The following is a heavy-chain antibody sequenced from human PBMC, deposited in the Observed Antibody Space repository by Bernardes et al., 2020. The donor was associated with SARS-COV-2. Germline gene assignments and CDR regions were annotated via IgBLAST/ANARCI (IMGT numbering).Heavy chain of an antibody. CDR3: ARDSPAELNDSGFHY. V-gene: IGHV3-7*01. Sequence: GGSLRLSCAASGSSFGDYGMSWVRQAPGKGLEWVANIKEDGSEKNYVDSVKGRFTISRDNAKNLLYLHMSSLRAEDTAVYYCARDSPAELNDSGFHYWGQGTLVTVSS. CDR2: IKEDGSEK. D-gene: IGHD3-22*01. CDR1: GSSFGDYG. J-gene: IGHJ4*02.